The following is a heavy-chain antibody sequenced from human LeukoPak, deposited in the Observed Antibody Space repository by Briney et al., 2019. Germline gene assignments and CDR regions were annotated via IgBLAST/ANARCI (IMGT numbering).Heavy chain of an antibody. V-gene: IGHV3-7*03. J-gene: IGHJ5*02. CDR1: GFTFSSYW. D-gene: IGHD3-9*01. CDR2: IKTNGSEK. CDR3: ARDYTGYFP. Sequence: GGSLRLSCEASGFTFSSYWMSWVRQAPGKGLEWVANIKTNGSEKYYVDSVKGRFTISRDNAKNSLYLQMNSLRAEDTAVYYCARDYTGYFPWGQGTLVIVSS.